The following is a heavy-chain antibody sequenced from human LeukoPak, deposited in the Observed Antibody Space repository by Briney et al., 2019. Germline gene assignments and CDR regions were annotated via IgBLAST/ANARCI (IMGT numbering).Heavy chain of an antibody. D-gene: IGHD6-19*01. Sequence: PSETLSLTCAVYGGSFSGYYWSWIRQPPGKGLEWIGEINHSGSTNYNPSLKSRVTISVDTSKNQFSLKLSSVTAADTAVYYCASDPSKTGYSSGWETDYWGQGTLVTVSS. CDR3: ASDPSKTGYSSGWETDY. V-gene: IGHV4-34*01. CDR2: INHSGST. CDR1: GGSFSGYY. J-gene: IGHJ4*02.